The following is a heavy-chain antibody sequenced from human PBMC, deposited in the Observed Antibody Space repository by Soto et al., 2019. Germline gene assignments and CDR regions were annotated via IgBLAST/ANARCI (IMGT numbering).Heavy chain of an antibody. CDR1: GDFLTTYY. Sequence: PSETLSLTCDVSGDFLTTYYWNWIRQSPGKGLEWIGYIFYGGHTNYNPSLRGRATISVDTSKNQFSLKLSSVTAADTAVYYCARSPQYSSGMNPLFGGQGTLVTVSS. J-gene: IGHJ4*01. V-gene: IGHV4-59*01. D-gene: IGHD6-19*01. CDR3: ARSPQYSSGMNPLF. CDR2: IFYGGHT.